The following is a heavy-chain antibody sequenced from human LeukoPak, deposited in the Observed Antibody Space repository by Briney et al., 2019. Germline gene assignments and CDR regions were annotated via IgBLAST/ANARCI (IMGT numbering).Heavy chain of an antibody. CDR2: IHYRGTT. J-gene: IGHJ3*02. V-gene: IGHV4-31*03. CDR1: GDSLTTDDSF. Sequence: PSETLSLTCTVSGDSLTTDDSFWSWIRQFPGKGLEWIGYIHYRGTTNYNPSLKSRLSMSIDMSKDQFSLNLTFVTATDTAIYYCARDGYINDAFDIWGQGIVVTVSS. D-gene: IGHD1-1*01. CDR3: ARDGYINDAFDI.